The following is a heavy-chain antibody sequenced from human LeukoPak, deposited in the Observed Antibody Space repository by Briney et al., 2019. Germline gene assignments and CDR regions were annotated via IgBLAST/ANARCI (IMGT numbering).Heavy chain of an antibody. Sequence: ASVKVSCKASGYTFTGYYMHLVRQPPGQGLEWMGWTNPNTGGPNSAQKFQGRVTMSRDTSIRTEYMELSRLRSDDTAVYYCATKYNDLDHYYYYMDVWGKGTTVTISS. J-gene: IGHJ6*03. CDR3: ATKYNDLDHYYYYMDV. CDR2: TNPNTGGP. CDR1: GYTFTGYY. D-gene: IGHD1-1*01. V-gene: IGHV1-2*02.